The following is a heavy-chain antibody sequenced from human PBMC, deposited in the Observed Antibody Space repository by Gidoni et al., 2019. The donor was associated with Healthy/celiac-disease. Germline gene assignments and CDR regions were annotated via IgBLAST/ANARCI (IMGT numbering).Heavy chain of an antibody. CDR2: ISSSGSTI. CDR1: GFTFSSYE. CDR3: ARGVQWLFPFDY. V-gene: IGHV3-48*03. Sequence: EVQLVESGGGLVQPGGSLSLSCAASGFTFSSYEMNWVRQAPGKGLEWVSYISSSGSTIYYADSVKGRFTISRDNAKNSLYLQMNSLRAEDTAVYYCARGVQWLFPFDYWGQGTPVTVSS. J-gene: IGHJ4*02. D-gene: IGHD3-22*01.